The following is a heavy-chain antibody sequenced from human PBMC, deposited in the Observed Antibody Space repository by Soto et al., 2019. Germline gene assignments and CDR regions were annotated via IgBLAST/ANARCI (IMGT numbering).Heavy chain of an antibody. V-gene: IGHV4-59*01. D-gene: IGHD3-9*01. J-gene: IGHJ6*02. CDR1: GGSISSYY. Sequence: SETLSLTCTVSGGSISSYYWSWIRPPPGKGLEWIGYIYYSGSTNYNPSLKSRVTISVDTSKNQFSLKLSSVTAADTAVYYCARDSIYYDILTGNYYYYGMDVWGQGTTVTVSS. CDR2: IYYSGST. CDR3: ARDSIYYDILTGNYYYYGMDV.